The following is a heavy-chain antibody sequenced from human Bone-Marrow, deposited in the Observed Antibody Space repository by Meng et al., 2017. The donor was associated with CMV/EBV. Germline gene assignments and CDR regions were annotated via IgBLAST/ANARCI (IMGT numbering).Heavy chain of an antibody. CDR3: ARDLREQLVSNWFDP. CDR2: IYYSGST. Sequence: SETLSLTCTVSGGSVSSGSYYWSWIRQPPGKGLEWIGSIYYSGSTYYNPSLKSRVTIPVDTSKNQFSLKLSSVTAADTAVYYCARDLREQLVSNWFDPWGQGTLVTVSS. CDR1: GGSVSSGSYY. D-gene: IGHD6-13*01. V-gene: IGHV4-39*07. J-gene: IGHJ5*02.